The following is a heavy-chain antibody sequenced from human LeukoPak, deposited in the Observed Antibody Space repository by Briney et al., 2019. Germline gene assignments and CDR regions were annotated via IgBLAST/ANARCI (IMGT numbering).Heavy chain of an antibody. CDR1: GFTFSSSAM. J-gene: IGHJ4*02. V-gene: IGHV4-4*02. CDR2: IYHSGST. CDR3: ARLYYYDSSGYYYNDY. Sequence: GSLRLSCAASGFTFSSSAMSWVRQPPGKGLEWIGEIYHSGSTNYNPSLKSRVTISVDKSKNQFSLKLSSVTAADTAVYYCARLYYYDSSGYYYNDYWGQGTLVTVSS. D-gene: IGHD3-22*01.